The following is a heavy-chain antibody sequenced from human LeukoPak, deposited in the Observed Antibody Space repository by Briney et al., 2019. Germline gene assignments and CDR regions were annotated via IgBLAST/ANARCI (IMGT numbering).Heavy chain of an antibody. J-gene: IGHJ3*02. Sequence: ASVKVSCKASGYTLTSYYMHWVRQAPGQGLEWMGIINPSGGSTSYAQKFQGRVTMTRDTSTSTVYMELSSLRSEDTAVYYCARADRDIGAFDIWGQGTMVTVSS. CDR3: ARADRDIGAFDI. CDR2: INPSGGST. V-gene: IGHV1-46*01. CDR1: GYTLTSYY. D-gene: IGHD5-24*01.